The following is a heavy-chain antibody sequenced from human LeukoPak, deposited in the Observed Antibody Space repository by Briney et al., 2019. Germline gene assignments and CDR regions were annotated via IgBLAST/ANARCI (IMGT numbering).Heavy chain of an antibody. CDR3: AKRIPWFSIDF. CDR1: GDSLSRQRYF. V-gene: IGHV4-39*02. CDR2: FYYIGTT. D-gene: IGHD3-9*01. J-gene: IGHJ4*02. Sequence: SEPLTLLCTLSGDSLSRQRYFWGWICQAPGKGLEWLGNFYYIGTTYYNPSLQSRFTIYEHNSQNHYSLRMSSLTAADTDVDFCAKRIPWFSIDFWGQGTLVTVSS.